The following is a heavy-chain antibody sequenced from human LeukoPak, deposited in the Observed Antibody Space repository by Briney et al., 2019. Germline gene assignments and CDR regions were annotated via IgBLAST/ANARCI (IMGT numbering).Heavy chain of an antibody. CDR2: ISSSSYI. V-gene: IGHV3-21*04. CDR1: GFTFSSYS. D-gene: IGHD3-10*01. Sequence: PGGSLRLSCAASGFTFSSYSMNWVRQAPGKGLEWVSSISSSSYIYYADSVKGRFTISRDNAKNSLYLQMNSLRAEDTALYYCVKSRGYYYDSGSYSSFDYWGQGTLVTVSS. CDR3: VKSRGYYYDSGSYSSFDY. J-gene: IGHJ4*02.